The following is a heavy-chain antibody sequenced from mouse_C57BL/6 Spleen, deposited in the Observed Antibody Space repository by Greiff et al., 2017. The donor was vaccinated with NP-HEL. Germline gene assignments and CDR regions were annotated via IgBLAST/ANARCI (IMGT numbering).Heavy chain of an antibody. Sequence: EVQLQESGGGLVKPGGSLKLSCAASGFTFSSYTMSWVRQTPEKRLEWVATISGGGGNTYYPDSVKGRFTISRDNAKNTLYLQMSSLRSEDTALYYCARHDDYGFAYWGQGTLVTVSA. V-gene: IGHV5-9*01. D-gene: IGHD2-4*01. CDR3: ARHDDYGFAY. CDR1: GFTFSSYT. J-gene: IGHJ3*01. CDR2: ISGGGGNT.